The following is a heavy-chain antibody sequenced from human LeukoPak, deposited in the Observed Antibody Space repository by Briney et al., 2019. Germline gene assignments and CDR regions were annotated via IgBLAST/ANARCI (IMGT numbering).Heavy chain of an antibody. CDR3: ARTAEPLDYCSGGSCYSDY. D-gene: IGHD2-15*01. Sequence: PGRSLRLSCAASGFTFDDYAMHWVRQAPGKGLEWVSGISWNSGSMNYADSVKGRFTISRDNAKNSLYLQMNSLRAEDTAVYYCARTAEPLDYCSGGSCYSDYWGQGTLVTVSS. CDR1: GFTFDDYA. CDR2: ISWNSGSM. J-gene: IGHJ4*02. V-gene: IGHV3-9*01.